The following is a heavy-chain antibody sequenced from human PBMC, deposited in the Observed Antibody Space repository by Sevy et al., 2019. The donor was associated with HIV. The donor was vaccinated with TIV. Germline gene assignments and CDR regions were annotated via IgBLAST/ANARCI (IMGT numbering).Heavy chain of an antibody. CDR2: IKRDGSEK. V-gene: IGHV3-7*03. D-gene: IGHD2-2*01. J-gene: IGHJ6*02. Sequence: GESLKISCAASGFTVSSNYMSWVRQAPGKGLEWVAHIKRDGSEKYYVDSVKGRFSISRDNPKNSLYLQMNSLRAEDTAVYYCARDCSSTTCLWGLDVWGQGTTVTVS. CDR3: ARDCSSTTCLWGLDV. CDR1: GFTVSSNY.